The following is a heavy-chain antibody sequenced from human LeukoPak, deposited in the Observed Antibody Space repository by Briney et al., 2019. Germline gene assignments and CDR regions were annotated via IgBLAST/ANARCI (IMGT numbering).Heavy chain of an antibody. CDR1: GGSISSYY. J-gene: IGHJ4*02. CDR2: IYYSGST. D-gene: IGHD6-19*01. Sequence: SETLSLTCTVSGGSISSYYWSWIRQPPGKGLEWIGYIYYSGSTNYNPSLKSRVTISVDTSKNQFSLKLSSVTAADTAVYYCARETVAGLDYWGQGTLVTVSS. V-gene: IGHV4-59*01. CDR3: ARETVAGLDY.